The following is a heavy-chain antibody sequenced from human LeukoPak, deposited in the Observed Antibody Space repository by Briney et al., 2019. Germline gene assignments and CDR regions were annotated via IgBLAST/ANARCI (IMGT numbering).Heavy chain of an antibody. CDR2: IWYDGSNK. CDR3: ARDENHYFDY. J-gene: IGHJ4*02. CDR1: GFTFSSYA. D-gene: IGHD1-14*01. V-gene: IGHV3-33*08. Sequence: PGRSVRLLCAASGFTFSSYAMHRLLQTPGKGLHFVAVIWYDGSNKYYADSVKGRFTISRDNSKNTLYLQMNSLRAEDTAVYYCARDENHYFDYWGQGTLVTVSS.